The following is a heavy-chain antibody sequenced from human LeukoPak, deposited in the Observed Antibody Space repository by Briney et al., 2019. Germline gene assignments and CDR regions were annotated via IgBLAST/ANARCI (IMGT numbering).Heavy chain of an antibody. CDR1: GYTFIGYY. CDR2: INPNSGVT. V-gene: IGHV1-2*02. J-gene: IGHJ4*02. Sequence: PGESLKISFKASGYTFIGYYMHWVRQAPGQGLEWMGWINPNSGVTNYAQKFQGRVTMTRDTSISTAYMELTSLRSDDTAAYYCATTRVTTTRLDYWGQGTLVTVSS. CDR3: ATTRVTTTRLDY. D-gene: IGHD5-12*01.